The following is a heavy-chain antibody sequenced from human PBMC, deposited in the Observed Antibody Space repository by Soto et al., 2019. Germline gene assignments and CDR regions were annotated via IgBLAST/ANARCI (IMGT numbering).Heavy chain of an antibody. J-gene: IGHJ6*02. CDR2: IWYDGSNK. V-gene: IGHV3-33*01. Sequence: PGGSLRLSCAASGFTFSSYGMHWVRQAPGKGLEWVAVIWYDGSNKYYADSVRGRFTISRDNSKNTLYLQMNSLRAEDTAVYYCARDLARSSGWYGVDYYYYYGMDVWGQGTTVTVSS. CDR3: ARDLARSSGWYGVDYYYYYGMDV. D-gene: IGHD6-19*01. CDR1: GFTFSSYG.